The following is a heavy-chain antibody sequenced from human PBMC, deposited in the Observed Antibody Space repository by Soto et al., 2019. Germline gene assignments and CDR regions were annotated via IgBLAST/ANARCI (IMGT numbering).Heavy chain of an antibody. J-gene: IGHJ3*02. V-gene: IGHV1-69*13. CDR3: ARDSRYSSAFDI. D-gene: IGHD5-18*01. Sequence: GASVKVSCKASGYTFTSYAISWVRQAPGQGLEWMGGISPINGKTNYAQKFQGRVTITADESTSTAYMELSSLRSEDTAVYYCARDSRYSSAFDIWGQGTMVTVS. CDR1: GYTFTSYA. CDR2: ISPINGKT.